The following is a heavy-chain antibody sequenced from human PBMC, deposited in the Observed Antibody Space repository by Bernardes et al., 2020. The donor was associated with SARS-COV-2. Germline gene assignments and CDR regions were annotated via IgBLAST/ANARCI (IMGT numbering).Heavy chain of an antibody. CDR2: FDPEDGAT. D-gene: IGHD2-8*01. J-gene: IGHJ6*02. V-gene: IGHV1-24*01. Sequence: ASVKVSCKVSGYTLNELSMHWVRQTPEKGLEWLGSFDPEDGATIYAQKFQGRVIMTEDTSTDTAYMELSSLRSDDDTAIYYCATSVAMFEKGVPGPYGLDVWGQGTTITVS. CDR1: GYTLNELS. CDR3: ATSVAMFEKGVPGPYGLDV.